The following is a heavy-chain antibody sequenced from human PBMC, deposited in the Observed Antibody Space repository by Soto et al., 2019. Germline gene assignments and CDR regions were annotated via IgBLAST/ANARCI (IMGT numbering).Heavy chain of an antibody. CDR1: GFTFSSYS. CDR2: ISSSSTI. D-gene: IGHD6-13*01. V-gene: IGHV3-48*01. CDR3: ARDPPVSSSWYRYYYYMDV. J-gene: IGHJ6*03. Sequence: GGSLRLSCAASGFTFSSYSMNWVRQAPGKGLEWVSYISSSSTIYYADSVKGRFTISRDNARNSLYLQMNSLRAEDTAVYYCARDPPVSSSWYRYYYYMDVWGKGTTVTVSS.